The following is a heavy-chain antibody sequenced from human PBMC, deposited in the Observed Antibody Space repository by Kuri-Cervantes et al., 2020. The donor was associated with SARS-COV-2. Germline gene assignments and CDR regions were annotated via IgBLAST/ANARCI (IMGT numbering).Heavy chain of an antibody. CDR2: IYYSGST. CDR3: ARRGKGSSWHYGMDV. CDR1: GGSISSYY. D-gene: IGHD6-13*01. J-gene: IGHJ6*02. Sequence: SETLSLTCTVSGGSISSYYWSWIRQPPGKGLEWIGYIYYSGSTNYNPSLKSRVTISVDTSKNQFSLKLSSVTAADTAVYYCARRGKGSSWHYGMDVWGQGTTVTVSS. V-gene: IGHV4-59*08.